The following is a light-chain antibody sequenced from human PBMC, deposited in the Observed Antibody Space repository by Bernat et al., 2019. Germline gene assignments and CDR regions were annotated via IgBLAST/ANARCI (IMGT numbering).Light chain of an antibody. CDR2: EVN. J-gene: IGLJ3*02. CDR1: SSDVGSYNR. V-gene: IGLV2-18*02. CDR3: CSFTTTTTWV. Sequence: QSALTQPPSVSGSPGQSVTISCTGTSSDVGSYNRVSWYQQSPGTAPKLMIYEVNNRPSGVPDRFSGSKSGNTASLTISGLQAEDEADYYCCSFTTTTTWVFGGGTKLTVL.